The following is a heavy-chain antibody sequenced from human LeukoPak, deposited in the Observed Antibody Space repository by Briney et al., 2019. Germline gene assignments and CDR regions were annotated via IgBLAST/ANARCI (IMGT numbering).Heavy chain of an antibody. V-gene: IGHV7-4-1*02. D-gene: IGHD3-10*01. CDR1: GYTFTSYY. CDR3: ARDMVRGVLHPQGY. CDR2: INTNTGNP. Sequence: ASVKVSCKASGYTFTSYYMHWVRQAPGQGLEWMGWINTNTGNPTYAQGFTGRFVFSLDTSVSTAYLQISSLKAEDTAVYYCARDMVRGVLHPQGYWGQGTLVTVSS. J-gene: IGHJ4*02.